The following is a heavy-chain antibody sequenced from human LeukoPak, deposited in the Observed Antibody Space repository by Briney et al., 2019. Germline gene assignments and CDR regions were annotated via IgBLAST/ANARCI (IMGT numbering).Heavy chain of an antibody. D-gene: IGHD3-3*01. CDR1: GFSFGSYA. V-gene: IGHV3-23*01. Sequence: GGSLRLSCAASGFSFGSYAMGWTRQAPGQGLEWVSAISGSGSHANYAESVKGRFTISRDNSKNTLYLQMNSLRAEDTAVYYCAKEFSYYFDYWGQGTLVTVSS. CDR3: AKEFSYYFDY. CDR2: ISGSGSHA. J-gene: IGHJ4*02.